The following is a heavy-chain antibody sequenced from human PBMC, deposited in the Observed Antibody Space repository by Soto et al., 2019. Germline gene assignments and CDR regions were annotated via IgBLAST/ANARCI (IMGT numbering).Heavy chain of an antibody. CDR2: IYYSGNT. J-gene: IGHJ4*02. V-gene: IGHV4-39*02. CDR1: GGSISSSSYY. D-gene: IGHD1-26*01. Sequence: SETLSLTCTVSGGSISSSSYYWGWIRQPPGKGLEWIGSIYYSGNTYYYPSLKSRVTISLNTSKNQISLQMNSLRAEDTAVYYCVRDDIGLGIDYWGLGTLVTVSS. CDR3: VRDDIGLGIDY.